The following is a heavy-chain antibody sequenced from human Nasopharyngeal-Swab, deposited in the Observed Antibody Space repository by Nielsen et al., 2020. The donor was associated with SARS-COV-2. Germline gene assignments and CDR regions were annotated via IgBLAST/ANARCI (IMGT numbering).Heavy chain of an antibody. D-gene: IGHD6-6*01. CDR2: ISGSGGST. Sequence: GESLKISCAASGFTFSSYAMSWVRQAPGKGLEWVSAISGSGGSTYYADPVKGRFTISRDNSKNTLYLQMNSLRSEDTAVYYCARDVYSSSSWWFDPWGQGTLVTVSS. J-gene: IGHJ5*02. CDR1: GFTFSSYA. CDR3: ARDVYSSSSWWFDP. V-gene: IGHV3-23*01.